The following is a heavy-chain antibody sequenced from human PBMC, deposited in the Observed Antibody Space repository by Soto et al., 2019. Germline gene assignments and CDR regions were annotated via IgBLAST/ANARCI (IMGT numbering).Heavy chain of an antibody. CDR3: ARDGSGIVVVNRYNWFDP. J-gene: IGHJ5*02. D-gene: IGHD2-15*01. CDR2: INAGNGNT. Sequence: GSSVKVSCKSSGYTFTSYAVHWVRQAPGQRLEWMAWINAGNGNTKYSQKFQGRVTITRDTSTSTAYMELRSLRSDDTAVYHCARDGSGIVVVNRYNWFDPWGQGTRVTVSS. V-gene: IGHV1-3*01. CDR1: GYTFTSYA.